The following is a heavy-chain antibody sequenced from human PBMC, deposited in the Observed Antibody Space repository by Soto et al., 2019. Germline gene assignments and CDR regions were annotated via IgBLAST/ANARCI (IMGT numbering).Heavy chain of an antibody. Sequence: PSETLSLTCTVSGGSISSGDYYWSWIRQPPGKGLEWIGYIYYSGSTYYNPSLKSRVTISLDTSKNQFSLKLNSVTAADTAVYYCARDRLEDGYRYYFDNWGQGTLVTVSS. CDR1: GGSISSGDYY. J-gene: IGHJ4*02. CDR3: ARDRLEDGYRYYFDN. CDR2: IYYSGST. D-gene: IGHD5-18*01. V-gene: IGHV4-30-4*02.